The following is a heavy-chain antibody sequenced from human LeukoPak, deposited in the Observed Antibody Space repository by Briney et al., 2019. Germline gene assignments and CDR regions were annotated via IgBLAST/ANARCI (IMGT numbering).Heavy chain of an antibody. Sequence: GASVKVSCKASGGTFSSYTISWVRQAPGQGLEWMGRIIPILGIANYAHKFQGRVTITADKSTSTAYMELSSLRSEDTAVYYCARVSKAYYYDSSGYLEYYFDYWGQGTLVTVSS. CDR1: GGTFSSYT. J-gene: IGHJ4*02. D-gene: IGHD3-22*01. V-gene: IGHV1-69*02. CDR3: ARVSKAYYYDSSGYLEYYFDY. CDR2: IIPILGIA.